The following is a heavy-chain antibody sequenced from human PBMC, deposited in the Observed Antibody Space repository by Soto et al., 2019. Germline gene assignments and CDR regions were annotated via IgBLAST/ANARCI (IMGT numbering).Heavy chain of an antibody. V-gene: IGHV1-2*02. J-gene: IGHJ4*02. D-gene: IGHD6-19*01. CDR2: INPNSGGT. CDR1: GYTFTGYY. Sequence: ASVKVSCKASGYTFTGYYMHWVRQAPGQGLEWMGWINPNSGGTNYAQKFQGRVTMTRDTSISTAYMELSRLRSDDTAVYYCARDYSVAVAGHRPYWGQGTLVTVSP. CDR3: ARDYSVAVAGHRPY.